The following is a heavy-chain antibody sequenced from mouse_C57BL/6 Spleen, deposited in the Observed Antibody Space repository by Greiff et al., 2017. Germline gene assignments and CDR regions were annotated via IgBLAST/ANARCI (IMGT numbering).Heavy chain of an antibody. CDR3: ARPGFTTGVATDWYFDV. V-gene: IGHV1-9*01. CDR1: GYTFTGYW. CDR2: ILPGSGST. D-gene: IGHD1-1*01. J-gene: IGHJ1*03. Sequence: VQLQESGAELMKPGASVKLSCKATGYTFTGYWIEWVKQRPGHGLEWIGEILPGSGSTNYNEKFKGKATFTADTSSNTAYLQLSSLTTEDSAIYYCARPGFTTGVATDWYFDVWGTGTTVTVSS.